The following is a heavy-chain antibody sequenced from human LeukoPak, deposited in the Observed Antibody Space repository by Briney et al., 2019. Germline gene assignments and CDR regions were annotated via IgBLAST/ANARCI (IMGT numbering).Heavy chain of an antibody. D-gene: IGHD3-22*01. CDR3: AKPYYYDSSGYYYYYYYGMDV. Sequence: AAVKVSCKASGYTFTGYYMHWVRQAPGQGLEWMGWINPNSGGTNYAQKFQGRVTMTRDTSISTAYMELSRLRSDDTAVYYCAKPYYYDSSGYYYYYYYGMDVWGQGTTVTV. J-gene: IGHJ6*02. CDR1: GYTFTGYY. CDR2: INPNSGGT. V-gene: IGHV1-2*02.